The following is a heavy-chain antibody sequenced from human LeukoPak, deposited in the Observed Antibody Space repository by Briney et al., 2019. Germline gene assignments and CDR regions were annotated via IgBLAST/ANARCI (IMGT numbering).Heavy chain of an antibody. CDR3: ARDSLLRGSGWDYWYFDL. D-gene: IGHD6-25*01. CDR2: MHYSGST. V-gene: IGHV4-61*01. J-gene: IGHJ2*01. CDR1: GGSVSNGNYY. Sequence: SETLSLTCTVSGGSVSNGNYYWSWIRQPPGKGLEWIGNMHYSGSTNYNPSLKSRVTISVDTSMNQFSLLLTSATAADPAVYYCARDSLLRGSGWDYWYFDLWGRGTLVTVSS.